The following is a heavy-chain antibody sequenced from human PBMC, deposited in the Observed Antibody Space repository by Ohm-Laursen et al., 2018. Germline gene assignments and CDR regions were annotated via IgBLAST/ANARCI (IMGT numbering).Heavy chain of an antibody. CDR3: AREQFDYNVPLPRGGMDV. J-gene: IGHJ6*02. CDR2: VSGSGYTK. CDR1: GFTFSDHY. V-gene: IGHV3-11*04. Sequence: SLRLSCTASGFTFSDHYMSWIRQAPGKGLEWVSHVSGSGYTKYYGDSVKGRFTISRDNAENSLYLQMNSLRADDTAVYYCAREQFDYNVPLPRGGMDVWGQGTTVTVSS. D-gene: IGHD4/OR15-4a*01.